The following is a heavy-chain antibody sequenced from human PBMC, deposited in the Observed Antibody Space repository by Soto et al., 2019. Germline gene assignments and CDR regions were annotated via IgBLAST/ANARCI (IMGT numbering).Heavy chain of an antibody. Sequence: GSLRLSCAASGFTFSSYAMSWVRQAPGKGLEWVSAISGSGGSTYYADSVKGRFTISGDNSKNTLYLQMNSLRAEDTAVYYCATHQGSSGYYYPFDYWGQGTLVTVSS. CDR2: ISGSGGST. D-gene: IGHD3-22*01. CDR3: ATHQGSSGYYYPFDY. J-gene: IGHJ4*02. V-gene: IGHV3-23*01. CDR1: GFTFSSYA.